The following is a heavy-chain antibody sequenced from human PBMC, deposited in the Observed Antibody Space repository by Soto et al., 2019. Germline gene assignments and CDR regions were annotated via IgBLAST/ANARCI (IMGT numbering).Heavy chain of an antibody. CDR3: ARVYGAVTPYYMDV. CDR2: INSDGSST. D-gene: IGHD4-17*01. J-gene: IGHJ6*03. CDR1: GFTFSSYW. V-gene: IGHV3-74*01. Sequence: GGSLRLSCAASGFTFSSYWMHWVRQAPGKGLVWVSRINSDGSSTNYADSVKGRFTISRDNAKNTLYLQMNSLRAEDTAVYYCARVYGAVTPYYMDVWGKGTTVTVSS.